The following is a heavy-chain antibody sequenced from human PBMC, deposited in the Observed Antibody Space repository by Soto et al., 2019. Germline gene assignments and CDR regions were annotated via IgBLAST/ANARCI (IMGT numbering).Heavy chain of an antibody. V-gene: IGHV3-33*01. CDR1: GFTFSRYG. Sequence: QVQLVESGGGVVQPGRSLRLSCAASGFTFSRYGMHWVRQAPDKGLEWVAVIWYDGSNKYYADSVKGRFTISRDNSKNTLYLQMNSLRAEDTAVYYCAREGAEQLVDCWGQGTLVTVSS. D-gene: IGHD6-13*01. J-gene: IGHJ4*02. CDR3: AREGAEQLVDC. CDR2: IWYDGSNK.